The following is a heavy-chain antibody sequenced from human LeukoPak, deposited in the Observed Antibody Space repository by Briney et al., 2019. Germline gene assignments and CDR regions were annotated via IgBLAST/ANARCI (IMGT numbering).Heavy chain of an antibody. CDR2: FDPEDGET. D-gene: IGHD6-19*01. CDR1: GYTRTELS. CDR3: AVGGSSGWYCVDY. Sequence: GASVKVSFKGCGYTRTELSMHWVRQAPGKGLEWMGGFDPEDGETIYAQKFQGRVTMTEDTSTDTAYMELSSLRSEDTAVYYCAVGGSSGWYCVDYWGQGTLVTVSS. V-gene: IGHV1-24*01. J-gene: IGHJ4*02.